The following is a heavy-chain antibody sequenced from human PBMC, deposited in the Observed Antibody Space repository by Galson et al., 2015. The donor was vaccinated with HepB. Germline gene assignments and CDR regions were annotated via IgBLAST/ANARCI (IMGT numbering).Heavy chain of an antibody. CDR3: VKGYCSSTICSNEGVVDGP. CDR1: GFTFSGYW. Sequence: SLRLSCAASGFTFSGYWMHWVRQVPGKGLVWLSRINADGSRKSYGDSVKGRFTIFRDNAKSTLYLQMNSLTVEDTAVYYCVKGYCSSTICSNEGVVDGPWGQGTLVTVSS. D-gene: IGHD2-2*01. J-gene: IGHJ5*02. CDR2: INADGSRK. V-gene: IGHV3-74*01.